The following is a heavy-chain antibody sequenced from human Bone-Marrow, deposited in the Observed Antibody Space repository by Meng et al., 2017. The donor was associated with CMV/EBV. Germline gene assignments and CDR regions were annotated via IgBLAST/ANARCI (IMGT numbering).Heavy chain of an antibody. CDR2: IDWDDDK. Sequence: LRLSCTVSGGSISSSSYYWGWIRQPPGKALEWLARIDWDDDKFYSTSLKTRLTISKDTSKNQVVLTMTNMDPVDTATYYCARSSWGVYWYFDLWGRGTLVTVSS. CDR3: ARSSWGVYWYFDL. V-gene: IGHV2-70*16. CDR1: GGSISSSSYY. J-gene: IGHJ2*01. D-gene: IGHD7-27*01.